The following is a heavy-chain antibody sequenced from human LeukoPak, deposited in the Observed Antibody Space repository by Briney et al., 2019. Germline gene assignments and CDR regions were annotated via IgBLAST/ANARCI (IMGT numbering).Heavy chain of an antibody. J-gene: IGHJ2*01. V-gene: IGHV3-23*01. CDR2: ISSSGSGGNT. CDR3: AKDRTVGASYWYFDL. D-gene: IGHD1-26*01. CDR1: GVTLSNYA. Sequence: GGSLRLSCVASGVTLSNYAMSWARQAPGKGLEWVSGISSSGSGGNTYYADSVKGRFTISRDSSRNTLFLHMNTLGAEDTAIYYCAKDRTVGASYWYFDLWGRGTLVTVSS.